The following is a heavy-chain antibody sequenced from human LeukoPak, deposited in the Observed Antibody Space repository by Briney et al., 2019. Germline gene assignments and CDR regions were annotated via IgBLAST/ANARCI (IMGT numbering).Heavy chain of an antibody. J-gene: IGHJ1*01. Sequence: GRSLRLSCAASGFTFSSYGMHWVRQAPGKGLEWVAVISYDGSNKYCADSVKGRFTISRDNSKNTLYLQMNSLRAEDTAVYYCAKDRDSSSWYEAYFQHWGQGTLVTVSS. D-gene: IGHD6-13*01. CDR2: ISYDGSNK. V-gene: IGHV3-30*18. CDR3: AKDRDSSSWYEAYFQH. CDR1: GFTFSSYG.